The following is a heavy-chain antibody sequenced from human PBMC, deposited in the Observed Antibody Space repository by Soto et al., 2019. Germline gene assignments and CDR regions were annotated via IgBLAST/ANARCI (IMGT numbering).Heavy chain of an antibody. CDR1: GFTFSNYA. D-gene: IGHD2-15*01. J-gene: IGHJ4*02. Sequence: GGSLRLSCAVSGFTFSNYAMHWVRQAPGKGLEYVSAISSNGGSTYYANSVKDRFTISRDDSKNTLYLQMGSLTAEDMAVYYCATAGTYCSGGTCYSVGSPHGYNDYWGQGTLVTVSS. CDR3: ATAGTYCSGGTCYSVGSPHGYNDY. V-gene: IGHV3-64*01. CDR2: ISSNGGST.